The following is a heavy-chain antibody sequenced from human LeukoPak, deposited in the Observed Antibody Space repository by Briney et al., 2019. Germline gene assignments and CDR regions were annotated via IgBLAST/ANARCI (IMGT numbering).Heavy chain of an antibody. Sequence: PSGTLSLTCAVSGGSISNSNWWSWVRQPPGKGLEWIGEIYHSGSTNYNPSLKSRVTISVDKSKNQFSLKLSSVTAADTAVYYCATSIGSYDSSGYYSDWFDPWGQGTLVTVSS. CDR2: IYHSGST. V-gene: IGHV4-4*02. CDR3: ATSIGSYDSSGYYSDWFDP. CDR1: GGSISNSNW. D-gene: IGHD3-22*01. J-gene: IGHJ5*02.